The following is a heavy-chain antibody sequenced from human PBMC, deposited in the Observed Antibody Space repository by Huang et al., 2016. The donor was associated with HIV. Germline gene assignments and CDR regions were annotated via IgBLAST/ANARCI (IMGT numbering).Heavy chain of an antibody. CDR1: GFKLSGFG. CDR3: AKESRWFSDFDH. Sequence: QVHLVESGGGVVQPGGSLRLSCAASGFKLSGFGMHWVRQAPGKGRDGVAVIAYDGRGQVDTDSVKGRFTISRDNSDNTLSLQMKGLRPDDTAVYYCAKESRWFSDFDHWGQGVLVSVSS. J-gene: IGHJ4*02. CDR2: IAYDGRGQ. V-gene: IGHV3-30*18. D-gene: IGHD2-15*01.